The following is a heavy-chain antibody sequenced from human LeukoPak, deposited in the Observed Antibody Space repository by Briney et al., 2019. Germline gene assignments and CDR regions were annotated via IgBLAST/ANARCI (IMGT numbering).Heavy chain of an antibody. D-gene: IGHD5-18*01. CDR1: GGSISSSSYY. Sequence: PSETLSLTCTVSGGSISSSSYYWGWIRQPPGKGLEWIGSIYYSGSTYYNPPLKSRVTISVDTSKNQFSLKLSSVTAADTAVYYCARGYSYGYTLDAVDIWGQGTMITVPS. CDR3: ARGYSYGYTLDAVDI. V-gene: IGHV4-39*01. J-gene: IGHJ3*02. CDR2: IYYSGST.